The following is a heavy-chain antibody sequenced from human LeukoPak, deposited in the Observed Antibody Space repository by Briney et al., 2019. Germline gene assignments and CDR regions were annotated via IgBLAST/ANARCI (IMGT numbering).Heavy chain of an antibody. V-gene: IGHV3-7*01. CDR3: TTDSIRYSSSWCYDY. Sequence: GGSLRLSCTASEFTFSSYWMSWVRQAPGKGLEWVANIKQDGSEKDYVDSVKGRFTISRDNAKNSLYLQMNSLRAEDTAVYYCTTDSIRYSSSWCYDYWGQGTLVTVSS. J-gene: IGHJ4*02. D-gene: IGHD6-13*01. CDR1: EFTFSSYW. CDR2: IKQDGSEK.